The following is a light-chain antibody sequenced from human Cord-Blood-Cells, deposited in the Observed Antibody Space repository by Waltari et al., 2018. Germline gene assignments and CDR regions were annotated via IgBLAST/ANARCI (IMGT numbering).Light chain of an antibody. V-gene: IGKV1-9*01. CDR1: QSISSY. Sequence: DIHLSQSPSFLSASLGDTVTITCRASQSISSYLDWYQQKPGKDPKLLIYAASTLQSGVPSRFSGSGSGTDFTLTISSLQPEDFATYYCQQRNSNPRTFGQGTKVEIK. J-gene: IGKJ1*01. CDR2: AAS. CDR3: QQRNSNPRT.